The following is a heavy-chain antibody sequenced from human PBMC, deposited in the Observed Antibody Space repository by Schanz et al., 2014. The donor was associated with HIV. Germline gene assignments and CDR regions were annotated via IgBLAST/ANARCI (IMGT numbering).Heavy chain of an antibody. CDR2: ITHTGNT. Sequence: QVQLQQWGAGLLKPSETLSLTCAVYGASFSDYYWNWIRQPPGKGLGWIGEITHTGNTNYNPPLRSRLPKAVDTSKRQFSRTLGSVTAADTAVYYCASSITISGVVYAMDVWGQGTTVTVSS. CDR3: ASSITISGVVYAMDV. J-gene: IGHJ6*02. D-gene: IGHD3-3*01. CDR1: GASFSDYY. V-gene: IGHV4-34*01.